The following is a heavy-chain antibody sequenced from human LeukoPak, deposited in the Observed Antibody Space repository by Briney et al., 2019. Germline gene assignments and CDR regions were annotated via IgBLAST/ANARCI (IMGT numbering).Heavy chain of an antibody. CDR3: ARKTWDYFDY. V-gene: IGHV3-30*03. CDR2: ISYDGSNK. CDR1: GFTFSTYS. J-gene: IGHJ4*02. Sequence: PGGSLRLSCAASGFTFSTYSISWVRQAPGKGLEWVAVISYDGSNKYYADSVKGRFTISRDNSKNTLYLQMNSLRAEDTAVYYCARKTWDYFDYWGQGTLVTVSS.